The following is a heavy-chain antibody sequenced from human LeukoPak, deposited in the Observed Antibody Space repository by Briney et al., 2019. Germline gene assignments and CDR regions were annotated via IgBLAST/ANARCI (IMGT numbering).Heavy chain of an antibody. Sequence: GGSLRLSCAASGFTFTDYWQSWVRQAPGKGLEWVANINEDGSEKYYVDSVKGRFTISRDNAKNSLYLQMNSLRAEDTAVYYCARGCGLHLSPASSYYDSRCRYFDDWGQGTLVTVSS. CDR1: GFTFTDYW. D-gene: IGHD3-22*01. V-gene: IGHV3-7*01. J-gene: IGHJ4*02. CDR2: INEDGSEK. CDR3: ARGCGLHLSPASSYYDSRCRYFDD.